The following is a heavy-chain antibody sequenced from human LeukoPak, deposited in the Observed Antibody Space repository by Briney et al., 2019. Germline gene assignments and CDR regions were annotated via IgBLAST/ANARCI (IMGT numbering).Heavy chain of an antibody. CDR2: IIPIFGTA. CDR1: GYTFTSYG. J-gene: IGHJ6*02. D-gene: IGHD2-2*01. Sequence: GASVKVSCKASGYTFTSYGISWVRQAPGQGLEWMGGIIPIFGTANYAQKFQGRVTITADESTSTAYMELSSLRSEDTAVYYCARVSDIVVVYAYYYGMDVWGQGTTVTVSS. V-gene: IGHV1-69*13. CDR3: ARVSDIVVVYAYYYGMDV.